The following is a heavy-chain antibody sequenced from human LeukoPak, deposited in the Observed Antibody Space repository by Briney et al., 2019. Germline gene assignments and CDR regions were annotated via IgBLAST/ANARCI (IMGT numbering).Heavy chain of an antibody. Sequence: SETLSLTCTVSGGSISSSSYYWGWIRQPPGKGLEWIGSIYYSGSTYYNPSPKSRVTISVDTSKNQFSLKLSSVTAADTAVYYCARLVYSSGWYNWFDPWGQGTLVTVSS. D-gene: IGHD6-19*01. V-gene: IGHV4-39*01. CDR1: GGSISSSSYY. CDR3: ARLVYSSGWYNWFDP. CDR2: IYYSGST. J-gene: IGHJ5*02.